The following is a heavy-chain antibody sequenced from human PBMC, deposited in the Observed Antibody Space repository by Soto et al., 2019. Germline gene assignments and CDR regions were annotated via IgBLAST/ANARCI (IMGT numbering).Heavy chain of an antibody. CDR2: IDPSDSYS. CDR1: GYSFTNYW. D-gene: IGHD2-15*01. V-gene: IGHV5-10-1*01. CDR3: ARLSGGWDWVDY. Sequence: EVQLVQSGAEVKKPGESLRISCKGSGYSFTNYWINWVRQMPGKGLEWMGRIDPSDSYSNYSPSFQGHVTISVDKSISTAYLQWSSLKASDTAMYYCARLSGGWDWVDYWGQGTLVSVSS. J-gene: IGHJ4*02.